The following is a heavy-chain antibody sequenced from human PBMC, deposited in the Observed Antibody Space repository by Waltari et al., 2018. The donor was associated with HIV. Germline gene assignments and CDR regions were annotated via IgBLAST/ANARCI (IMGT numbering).Heavy chain of an antibody. Sequence: EVQLVESGGGLVQPGGSLSRSCAASGFPFRDYWMSWVRKAPGKGLDWVSNIKQDGNEKYFLDSVKGRVTISRDNAKNSLYLQMNSLRAEDTAVYYCARSPPLYSHYGDDAFDIWGQGTMVTVSS. CDR1: GFPFRDYW. CDR3: ARSPPLYSHYGDDAFDI. J-gene: IGHJ3*02. V-gene: IGHV3-7*01. D-gene: IGHD4-4*01. CDR2: IKQDGNEK.